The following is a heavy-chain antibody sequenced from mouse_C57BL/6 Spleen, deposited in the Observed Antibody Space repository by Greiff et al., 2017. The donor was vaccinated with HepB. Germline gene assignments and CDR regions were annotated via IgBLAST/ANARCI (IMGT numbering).Heavy chain of an antibody. CDR3: ARSDYGSSVDWYFDV. CDR2: IDPSDSET. D-gene: IGHD1-1*01. CDR1: GYTFTSYW. V-gene: IGHV1-52*01. J-gene: IGHJ1*03. Sequence: QVQLQQPGAELVRPGSSVKLSCKASGYTFTSYWMHWVKQRPIQGLEWIGNIDPSDSETHYNQKFKDKATLTVDKSSSTAYMQLSSLTSEDSAVYYCARSDYGSSVDWYFDVWGTGTTVTVSS.